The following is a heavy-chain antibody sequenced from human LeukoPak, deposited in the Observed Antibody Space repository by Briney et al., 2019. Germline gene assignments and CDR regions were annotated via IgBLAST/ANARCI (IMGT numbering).Heavy chain of an antibody. CDR2: IHYSGNT. V-gene: IGHV4-59*08. CDR1: GASISAYS. Sequence: SETLSLTCTVSGASISAYSWSWIRQPPGKGLEWIGCIHYSGNTHCNPSLESRVTLSVDTSKNQFSLRLSSVTAADTAVYYCARHGRESRYFDWLLYYIDHWGQGALVTVSS. J-gene: IGHJ4*02. D-gene: IGHD3-9*01. CDR3: ARHGRESRYFDWLLYYIDH.